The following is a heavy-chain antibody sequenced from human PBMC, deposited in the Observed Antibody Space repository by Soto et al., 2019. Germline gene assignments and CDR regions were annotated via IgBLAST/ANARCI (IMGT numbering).Heavy chain of an antibody. D-gene: IGHD2-2*01. V-gene: IGHV3-15*01. CDR3: VTVLPHANSWFDY. CDR2: IKSRTENETT. J-gene: IGHJ4*02. Sequence: GGSRVLSSSPSGLTFSNVWLSVVRQGPVKGLEWLGRIKSRTENETTDYASPARGRFIISRDDSKNMLYLQLNSLKSEDTGVYYCVTVLPHANSWFDYWGQGTPVTVSS. CDR1: GLTFSNVW.